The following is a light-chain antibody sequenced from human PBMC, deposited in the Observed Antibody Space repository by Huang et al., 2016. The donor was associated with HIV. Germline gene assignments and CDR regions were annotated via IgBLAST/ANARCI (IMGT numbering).Light chain of an antibody. V-gene: IGKV3-11*01. J-gene: IGKJ4*01. CDR2: EAS. CDR3: QQRSNWPT. CDR1: QSVSSY. Sequence: EIVLTQSPATLSLSPGERATLSCRASQSVSSYLAWYQQKPGQAPRLLIYEASNRATGIPARFSCSGSGTDFTLTISSLEPEDFGLYYCQQRSNWPTFGGGTKVEIK.